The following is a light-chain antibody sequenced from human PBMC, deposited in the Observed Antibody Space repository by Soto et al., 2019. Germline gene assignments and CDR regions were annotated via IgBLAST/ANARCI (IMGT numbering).Light chain of an antibody. CDR3: QQYGSSPPIT. J-gene: IGKJ5*01. CDR1: QSVSSSY. Sequence: EIVLTQSPGTLSLSPGERAAHSCRAIQSVSSSYLAWYQQKPGQAPRLLIYGASSRATGIPDRFSGSGSGTDFTLTISRLEPEDFAVYYCQQYGSSPPITFGQGTRLEIK. CDR2: GAS. V-gene: IGKV3-20*01.